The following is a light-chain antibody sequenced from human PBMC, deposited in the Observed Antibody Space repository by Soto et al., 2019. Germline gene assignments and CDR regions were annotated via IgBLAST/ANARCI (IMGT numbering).Light chain of an antibody. J-gene: IGLJ1*01. CDR1: SSDVGGYNY. Sequence: QSALTQPASVSGSPGQSITISCTGTSSDVGGYNYVSWYQQHPGKAPKLMIYAVSNRPSGVSNRFSGSKSGNTASLTISGLQAEDEADYHCSSYTSSSTLYVFGTGTKLTVL. CDR2: AVS. V-gene: IGLV2-14*01. CDR3: SSYTSSSTLYV.